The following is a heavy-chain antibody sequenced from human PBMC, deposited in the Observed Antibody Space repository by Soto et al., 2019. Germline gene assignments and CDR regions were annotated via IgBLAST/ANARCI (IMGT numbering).Heavy chain of an antibody. CDR2: INHSGST. Sequence: PSETLSLTCAVYGGSFSGYYWSWIRQPPGKGLEWIGEINHSGSTNYNPSLKSRVTISVDTSKNQFSLKLSSVTAADTTVYYCARGGPSGWFYYYGMDVWGQGTTVTVSS. V-gene: IGHV4-34*01. J-gene: IGHJ6*02. D-gene: IGHD6-19*01. CDR3: ARGGPSGWFYYYGMDV. CDR1: GGSFSGYY.